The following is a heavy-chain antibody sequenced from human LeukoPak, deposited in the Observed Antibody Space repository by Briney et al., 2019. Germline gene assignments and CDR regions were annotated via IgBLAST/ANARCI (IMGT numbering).Heavy chain of an antibody. CDR3: ASKPNCSGGSCYSV. J-gene: IGHJ4*02. V-gene: IGHV3-21*01. CDR1: GFTFSSYS. D-gene: IGHD2-15*01. Sequence: PGGSLRLSCAASGFTFSSYSMNWVRQAPGKGLEWVSSISSSSSSYIYYADSVKGRFTISRDNAKNSLYLQMNSLRAEDTAVYYCASKPNCSGGSCYSVWGQGTLVTVSS. CDR2: ISSSSSSYI.